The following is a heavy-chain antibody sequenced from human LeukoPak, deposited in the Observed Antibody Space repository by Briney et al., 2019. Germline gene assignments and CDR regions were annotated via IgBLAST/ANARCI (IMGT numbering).Heavy chain of an antibody. CDR3: AHFDWLHGHEN. J-gene: IGHJ4*02. V-gene: IGHV3-7*02. CDR1: GFTFSNSW. CDR2: IKQDGSEK. D-gene: IGHD3-9*01. Sequence: GGSLRLSRAASGFTFSNSWMSWIRQAPGQGLEWVANIKQDGSEKYYVDSVKGRFTISRDNAKNSLYLQMNSLRDEDTAVYYCAHFDWLHGHENWGQGTLVTVSS.